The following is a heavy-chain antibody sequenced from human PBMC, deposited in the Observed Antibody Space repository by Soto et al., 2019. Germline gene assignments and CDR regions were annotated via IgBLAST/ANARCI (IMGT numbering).Heavy chain of an antibody. V-gene: IGHV4-30-2*01. CDR3: ARSRGRDGYKTYFDY. CDR2: IYHSGST. Sequence: SETLSLTCAVSGGSISSGGYSWSWIRQPPGKGLEWIGYIYHSGSTYYNPSLKSRVTISVDRSKNQFSLKLSSVTAADTAVYYCARSRGRDGYKTYFDYWGQGTLVTVSS. D-gene: IGHD5-12*01. J-gene: IGHJ4*02. CDR1: GGSISSGGYS.